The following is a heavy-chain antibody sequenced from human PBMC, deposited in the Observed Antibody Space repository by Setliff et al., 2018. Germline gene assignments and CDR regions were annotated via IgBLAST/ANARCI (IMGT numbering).Heavy chain of an antibody. D-gene: IGHD5-12*01. CDR2: ISPYNGNT. CDR3: VRGPGPSVVVAMPFDY. J-gene: IGHJ4*01. V-gene: IGHV1-18*01. CDR1: GYNFITFG. Sequence: ASVKVSCKTSGYNFITFGVSWVRQAPGQGLEWMGWISPYNGNTDYAQRFQGRVTMTSDTSTTTVYMELTSLKSDDTAVYYCVRGPGPSVVVAMPFDYWGQGTLVTVSS.